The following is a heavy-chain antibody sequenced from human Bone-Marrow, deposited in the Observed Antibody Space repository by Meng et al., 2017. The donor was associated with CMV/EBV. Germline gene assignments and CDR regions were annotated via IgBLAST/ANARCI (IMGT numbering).Heavy chain of an antibody. J-gene: IGHJ3*02. Sequence: GESLKISCAASGFTFSDYYMSWIRQAPGKGLEWVSYISSSGSTIYYADSVKGRFTISRDNAKNSLYLQMNSLRAEDMALYYCAKDSGRGVVIFSAFDIWGQGTMVTVSS. CDR2: ISSSGSTI. CDR3: AKDSGRGVVIFSAFDI. CDR1: GFTFSDYY. D-gene: IGHD3-3*01. V-gene: IGHV3-11*01.